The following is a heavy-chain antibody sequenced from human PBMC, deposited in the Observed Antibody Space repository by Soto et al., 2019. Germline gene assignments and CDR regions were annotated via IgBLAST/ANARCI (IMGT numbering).Heavy chain of an antibody. D-gene: IGHD3-3*01. V-gene: IGHV4-59*01. CDR3: ARDGMFDFWSGYYTRHYGMDV. CDR1: GGSISSYY. Sequence: SETLSLTCTVSGGSISSYYWSWIRQPPGKGLEWIGYIYYSGSTNYNPSLKSRVTISVDTSKNQFSLKLSSVTAADTAVYYCARDGMFDFWSGYYTRHYGMDVWGQGTTVTVSS. CDR2: IYYSGST. J-gene: IGHJ6*02.